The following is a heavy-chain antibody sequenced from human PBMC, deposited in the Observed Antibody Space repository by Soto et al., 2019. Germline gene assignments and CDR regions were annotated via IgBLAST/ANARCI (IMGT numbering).Heavy chain of an antibody. Sequence: QVQLVESGGGVVQPGRSLRLSCAASGFSFSKYGMHWVRQAPGKGLEWVAGMSDDGSKKYYGDSVKGRITISRDNSKNTLYLLMDSLRPEDTAMYYCAKELRETGGYYFDCWGQGTLVTVSS. CDR2: MSDDGSKK. CDR3: AKELRETGGYYFDC. J-gene: IGHJ4*02. V-gene: IGHV3-30*18. CDR1: GFSFSKYG. D-gene: IGHD3-16*01.